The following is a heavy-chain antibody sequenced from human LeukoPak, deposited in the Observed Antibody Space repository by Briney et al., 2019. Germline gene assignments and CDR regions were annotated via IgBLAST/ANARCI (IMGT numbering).Heavy chain of an antibody. J-gene: IGHJ4*02. CDR1: GYTFTSYD. Sequence: ASVKVSCKASGYTFTSYDINWARQATGQGLEWMGWMNPNSGNTGYAQKFQGRVTMTRNTSISTAYMELSSLRSEDTAVYYCAREEYYYDSSGHSDWGQGTLVTVSS. CDR2: MNPNSGNT. CDR3: AREEYYYDSSGHSD. D-gene: IGHD3-22*01. V-gene: IGHV1-8*01.